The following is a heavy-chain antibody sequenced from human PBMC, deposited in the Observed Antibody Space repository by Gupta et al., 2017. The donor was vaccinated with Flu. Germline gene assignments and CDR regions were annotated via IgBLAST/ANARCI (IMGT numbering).Heavy chain of an antibody. CDR2: IGSSSNYI. Sequence: AASGFSFNAYSMTWVRQAPGKGLEWISFIGSSSNYIYYADSVRGRFTISRDNAKNSLYLQMDNLRAEDTAVYYCARVFSGNDYWGQGTLVTVSS. V-gene: IGHV3-21*06. D-gene: IGHD1-1*01. J-gene: IGHJ4*02. CDR1: GFSFNAYS. CDR3: ARVFSGNDY.